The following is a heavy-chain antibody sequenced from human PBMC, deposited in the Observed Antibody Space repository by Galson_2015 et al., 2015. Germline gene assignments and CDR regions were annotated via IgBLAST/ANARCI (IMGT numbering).Heavy chain of an antibody. CDR3: AKGPRGSPLLY. D-gene: IGHD3-10*01. J-gene: IGHJ4*02. Sequence: SLRLSCAASGFTFSSYGMHWVRQAPGKGLEWVAVISYDGSNKYYADSVKGRFTISRDNSKNTLYLQMNSLRAEDTAVYYCAKGPRGSPLLYWGQGTLVTVSS. CDR2: ISYDGSNK. CDR1: GFTFSSYG. V-gene: IGHV3-30*18.